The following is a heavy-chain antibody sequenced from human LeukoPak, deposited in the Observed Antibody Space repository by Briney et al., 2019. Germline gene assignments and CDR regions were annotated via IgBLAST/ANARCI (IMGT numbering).Heavy chain of an antibody. CDR1: GFTFSSYA. CDR3: AAAADILTGYFPFDY. Sequence: GGSLRLSCAASGFTFSSYAMSWVRQAPGKGLEWVSAISGSGGSTYYADSVKGRFTISRDNAKNSLYLQMNSLRAEDTAVYYCAAAADILTGYFPFDYWGQGTLVTVSS. J-gene: IGHJ4*02. CDR2: ISGSGGST. V-gene: IGHV3-23*01. D-gene: IGHD3-9*01.